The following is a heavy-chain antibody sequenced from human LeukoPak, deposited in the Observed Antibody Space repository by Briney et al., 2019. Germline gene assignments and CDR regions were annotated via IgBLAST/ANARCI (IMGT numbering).Heavy chain of an antibody. D-gene: IGHD3-10*01. CDR2: ISSSSSYI. V-gene: IGHV3-21*04. CDR1: GFTFSSYS. CDR3: ASSYYGFYYFDY. Sequence: PGGSLRLSCAASGFTFSSYSMNWVRQAPGKGLEWVSSISSSSSYIYYADSVKGRFTISRDNAKNSLYLQMSNLRAEDTAVYYCASSYYGFYYFDYWGQGTLVTVSS. J-gene: IGHJ4*02.